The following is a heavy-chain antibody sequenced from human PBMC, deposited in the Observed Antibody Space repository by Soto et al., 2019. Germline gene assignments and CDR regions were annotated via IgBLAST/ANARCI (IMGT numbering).Heavy chain of an antibody. V-gene: IGHV1-69*01. D-gene: IGHD6-19*01. CDR1: GGTFSSYA. CDR3: ARGSEYSSGWYSHPPNY. CDR2: IIPIFGTA. J-gene: IGHJ4*02. Sequence: QVQLVQSGAEVQKPGSSVKVSCKASGGTFSSYAISWVRQAPGQGLEWMGGIIPIFGTANYVQKFQGRVTMTADESTSTGDMELSSLRSEDTAVYYCARGSEYSSGWYSHPPNYWGQGTLVTVSS.